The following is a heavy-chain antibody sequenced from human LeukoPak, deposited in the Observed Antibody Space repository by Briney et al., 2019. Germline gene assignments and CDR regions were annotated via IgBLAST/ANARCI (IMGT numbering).Heavy chain of an antibody. J-gene: IGHJ4*02. CDR3: AREQYYYDSSGYNAFDI. D-gene: IGHD3-22*01. V-gene: IGHV4-59*01. Sequence: SETLSLTCTVSGDSISSYYWSWIRQPPGKGLEWIGYIYYSGSTNYNPSLKSRVTISVDTSKNQFSLKLSSVTAADTAVYYCAREQYYYDSSGYNAFDIWGQGTLVTVSS. CDR1: GDSISSYY. CDR2: IYYSGST.